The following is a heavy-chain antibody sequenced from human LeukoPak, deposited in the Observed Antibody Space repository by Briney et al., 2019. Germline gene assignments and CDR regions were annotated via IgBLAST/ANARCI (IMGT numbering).Heavy chain of an antibody. Sequence: QPGGSLRLSCAASGFTFSSYSMNWVRQAPGKGLEWVSYINSGSSSIYYADSVKGRFTISRDNAKNSLYLQMNSLRAEDTAVYYCAREGGFDYWGQGTLVTVSS. V-gene: IGHV3-48*01. D-gene: IGHD3-16*01. J-gene: IGHJ4*02. CDR3: AREGGFDY. CDR1: GFTFSSYS. CDR2: INSGSSSI.